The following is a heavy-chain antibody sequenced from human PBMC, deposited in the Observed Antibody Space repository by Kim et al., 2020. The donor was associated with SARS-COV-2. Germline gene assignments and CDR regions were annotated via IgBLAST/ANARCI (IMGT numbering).Heavy chain of an antibody. CDR3: AKGGRYYDSSGYLHY. D-gene: IGHD3-22*01. Sequence: GGSLRLSCAASGFTFSSYGMHWVRQAPGKGLEWVAVISYDGSNKYYADSVKGRFTISRDNSKNTLYLQMNSLRAEDTAVYYCAKGGRYYDSSGYLHYWG. J-gene: IGHJ4*01. CDR2: ISYDGSNK. V-gene: IGHV3-30*18. CDR1: GFTFSSYG.